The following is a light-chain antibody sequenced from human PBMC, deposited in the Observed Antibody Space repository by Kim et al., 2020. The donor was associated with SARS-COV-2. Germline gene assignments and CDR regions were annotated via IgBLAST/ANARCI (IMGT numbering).Light chain of an antibody. CDR3: QQYNNWPLT. Sequence: DIEMTQSPATLSVSPGERATLSCRASQSVSSKSAWYQQKPGQAPRLLIYGASTRATGIPARFSGSGSGTEFTLTISSLQSEDFAVYYCQQYNNWPLTFGGGTKVDIK. CDR2: GAS. CDR1: QSVSSK. J-gene: IGKJ4*02. V-gene: IGKV3-15*01.